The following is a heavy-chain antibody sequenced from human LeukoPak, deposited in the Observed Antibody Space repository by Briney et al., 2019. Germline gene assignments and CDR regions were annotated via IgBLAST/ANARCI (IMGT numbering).Heavy chain of an antibody. CDR1: GGSISSYY. CDR3: ARDVYDSNGNWFDP. V-gene: IGHV4-59*01. D-gene: IGHD3-22*01. J-gene: IGHJ5*02. Sequence: SSETLSLTCTVSGGSISSYYWSWIRQPPGKGLEWIGYIYYSGSTNYNPSLKSRVTISVDTSKNQFSLKLSSVTAADTAVYYCARDVYDSNGNWFDPWGQGTLVTVSS. CDR2: IYYSGST.